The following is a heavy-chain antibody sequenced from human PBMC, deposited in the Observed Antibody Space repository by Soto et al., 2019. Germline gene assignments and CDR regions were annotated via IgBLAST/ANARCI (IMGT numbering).Heavy chain of an antibody. CDR3: AKGSGGAVDEVTWFDS. Sequence: VPESCMASGCTYTRYYLHSLGQPPAQGLEWLGGIYDNRGSTYYEEKFKGRVTMSRDKSISTAYMEMSRLRADDTAVYYCAKGSGGAVDEVTWFDSWGQGTQVTVSS. J-gene: IGHJ5*01. CDR2: IYDNRGST. CDR1: GCTYTRYY. V-gene: IGHV1-2*02. D-gene: IGHD5-18*01.